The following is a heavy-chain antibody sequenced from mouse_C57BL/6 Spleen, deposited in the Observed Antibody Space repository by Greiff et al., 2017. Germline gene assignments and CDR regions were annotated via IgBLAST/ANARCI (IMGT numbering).Heavy chain of an antibody. CDR2: IDPSDSYT. D-gene: IGHD1-1*01. V-gene: IGHV1-69*01. CDR3: ARGSHYYGSSYEYFDV. CDR1: GYTFTSYW. J-gene: IGHJ1*03. Sequence: QVQLQQPGAELVMPGASVKLSCKASGYTFTSYWMHWVKQRPGQGLEWIGEIDPSDSYTNYNQKFKGKSTLTVDKSSSTAYMQLSSLTSEDSAVXYCARGSHYYGSSYEYFDVWGTGTTVTVSS.